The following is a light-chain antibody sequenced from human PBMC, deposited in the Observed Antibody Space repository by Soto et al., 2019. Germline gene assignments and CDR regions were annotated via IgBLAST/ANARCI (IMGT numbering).Light chain of an antibody. CDR1: QSIRSW. Sequence: DIQMTQSPSTLSASVGDRVTITCRASQSIRSWLAWYQQKPGKAPQLLIYDASNLESGVPSRFSGSGSGTEFTLTISSLQPEDFATYYCQQYDSFSKTFGRGTKVEVK. V-gene: IGKV1-5*01. J-gene: IGKJ1*01. CDR2: DAS. CDR3: QQYDSFSKT.